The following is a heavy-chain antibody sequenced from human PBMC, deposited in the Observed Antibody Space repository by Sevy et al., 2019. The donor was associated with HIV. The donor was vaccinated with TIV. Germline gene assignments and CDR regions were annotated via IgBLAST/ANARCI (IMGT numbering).Heavy chain of an antibody. J-gene: IGHJ3*02. V-gene: IGHV3-73*01. Sequence: GGSLRLSCAASGFTFSGSAMHWVRQASGKGLEWVGRIRSKANTYATVYAASVKGRFTISRDDSKNTSFLQMNSLKAEDTAVYYCTRTKGFYGYYDSSGYQEDDAFDIWGQGTMVTVSS. D-gene: IGHD3-22*01. CDR3: TRTKGFYGYYDSSGYQEDDAFDI. CDR2: IRSKANTYAT. CDR1: GFTFSGSA.